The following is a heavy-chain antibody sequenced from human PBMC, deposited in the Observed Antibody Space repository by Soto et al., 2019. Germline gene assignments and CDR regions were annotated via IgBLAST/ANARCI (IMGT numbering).Heavy chain of an antibody. Sequence: QVQLQESGPGLVKTSQTLSLTCTVSGSSISSAEDSWTWIRQPPGKGLEWIGHISYSGSAYYNPSLESRVTISVDTSNNPFSLQLSSVTAADTAVYYCAREASGHITIFGVALGGAMDVWGQGTTVTVSS. V-gene: IGHV4-30-4*01. CDR1: GSSISSAEDS. D-gene: IGHD3-3*01. CDR2: ISYSGSA. CDR3: AREASGHITIFGVALGGAMDV. J-gene: IGHJ6*02.